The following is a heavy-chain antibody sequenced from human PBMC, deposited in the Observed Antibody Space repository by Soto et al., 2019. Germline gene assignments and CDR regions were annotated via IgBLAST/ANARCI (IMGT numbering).Heavy chain of an antibody. J-gene: IGHJ4*02. D-gene: IGHD3-10*01. CDR3: ARDGFYYGSGSYYKSPIDY. Sequence: GGSLRLSCAASGFTFSSYPMHWVRQAPGKGLEWVAVISHDGSNKYYADSVKGRFTISRDNSKNTLYLQMNSLTAEDTAVFFCARDGFYYGSGSYYKSPIDYWGQGTLVTVSS. CDR1: GFTFSSYP. V-gene: IGHV3-30-3*01. CDR2: ISHDGSNK.